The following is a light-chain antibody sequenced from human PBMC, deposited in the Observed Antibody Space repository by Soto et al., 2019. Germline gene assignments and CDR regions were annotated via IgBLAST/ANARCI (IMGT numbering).Light chain of an antibody. CDR2: EVS. J-gene: IGLJ1*01. V-gene: IGLV2-14*01. CDR1: SSDVGGYNY. CDR3: SSYTSSSTYV. Sequence: QSVLTQPASVSGSPGQSITISCTGTSSDVGGYNYVSWHQLHPGKAPKLMVYEVSNRPSGVSNRFSGSKSGNTASLTISGLQAEDAADYYCSSYTSSSTYVFGTGTKLTVL.